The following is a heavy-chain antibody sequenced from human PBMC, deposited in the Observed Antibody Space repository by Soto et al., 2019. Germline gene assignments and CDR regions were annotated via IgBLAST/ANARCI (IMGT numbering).Heavy chain of an antibody. CDR2: ISYSGTT. J-gene: IGHJ4*02. Sequence: QVQLQESGPGLVKPSQTLSLTCTVSGGSISSGVYYWNWIRQPPGKGLEWIGYISYSGTTYYKPSLKSRVTISLDMSMNQFSLKLSSVTAADTAVYYCASDTYGADYWGQGTLVTVSS. CDR3: ASDTYGADY. V-gene: IGHV4-30-4*01. D-gene: IGHD3-10*01. CDR1: GGSISSGVYY.